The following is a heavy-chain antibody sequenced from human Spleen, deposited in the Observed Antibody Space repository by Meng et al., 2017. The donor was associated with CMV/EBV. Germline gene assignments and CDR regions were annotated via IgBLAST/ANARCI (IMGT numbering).Heavy chain of an antibody. CDR3: ARASDSTSSGWFDP. CDR1: GGSISSSDG. V-gene: IGHV4-4*02. CDR2: IYHSGGT. Sequence: SGGSISSSDGWSWIRQPPGKRLEWIGEIYHSGGTNNNTSLKSQITISVDKSKNQFSMKLSSVTAADTAVYYCARASDSTSSGWFDPWGQGTLVTVSS. D-gene: IGHD2-2*01. J-gene: IGHJ5*02.